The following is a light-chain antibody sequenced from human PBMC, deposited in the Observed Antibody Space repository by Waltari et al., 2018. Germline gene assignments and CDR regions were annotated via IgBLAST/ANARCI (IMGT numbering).Light chain of an antibody. CDR3: SVWDDSLNGQV. V-gene: IGLV1-36*01. CDR1: TSTIANNA. CDR2: YVD. Sequence: QSVLTQPPSVSEAPRQRVTISCSGSTSTIANNAVNGYQQLPGKAPKLLIYYVDLLPSGVSDRFSASKSGTSASLAISGLQSEDEADYYCSVWDDSLNGQVFGGGTKLTVL. J-gene: IGLJ2*01.